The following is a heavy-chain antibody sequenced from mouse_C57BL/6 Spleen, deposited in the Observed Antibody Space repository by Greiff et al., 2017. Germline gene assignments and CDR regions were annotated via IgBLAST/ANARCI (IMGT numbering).Heavy chain of an antibody. J-gene: IGHJ2*01. CDR2: IDPSDSYT. CDR3: ARADSSHLDY. Sequence: QVQLQQPGAELVMPGASVKLSCKASGYTFTSYWMHWVKQRPGQGLEWIGEIDPSDSYTNYNQKFKGKSTLTVDKSSSTAYMQLSSLTSEDSAVYYCARADSSHLDYWGQGTTLTVSS. CDR1: GYTFTSYW. D-gene: IGHD1-1*01. V-gene: IGHV1-69*01.